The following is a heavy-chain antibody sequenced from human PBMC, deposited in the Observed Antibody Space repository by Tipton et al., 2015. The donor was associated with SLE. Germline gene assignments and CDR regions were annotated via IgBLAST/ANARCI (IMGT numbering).Heavy chain of an antibody. CDR3: ARGGVVPTATRSYFDC. J-gene: IGHJ4*02. CDR2: IRYDGGNK. CDR1: GFTSSRAG. D-gene: IGHD2-2*01. Sequence: GSLRLSCAASGFTSSRAGMHWVRQAPGKGLEWVAFIRYDGGNKYYTDSVKGRFTISRDNQENTLYLQMNSLRAEDTAVYYCARGGVVPTATRSYFDCWGQGTLVTVSS. V-gene: IGHV3-30*02.